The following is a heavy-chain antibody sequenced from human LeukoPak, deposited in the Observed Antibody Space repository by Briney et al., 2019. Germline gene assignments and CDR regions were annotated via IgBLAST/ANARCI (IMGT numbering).Heavy chain of an antibody. J-gene: IGHJ6*02. CDR2: IIPILNIP. Sequence: SVKVSCKASGGTFDDSAINWVRQAPGQGLEWMGRIIPILNIPNYAQKLQGRVTIAADKSTSTAYMELSSLRSDDTAVYYCAREKMEVGYYGLDVWGQGTTVTVSS. D-gene: IGHD1-1*01. CDR3: AREKMEVGYYGLDV. V-gene: IGHV1-69*04. CDR1: GGTFDDSA.